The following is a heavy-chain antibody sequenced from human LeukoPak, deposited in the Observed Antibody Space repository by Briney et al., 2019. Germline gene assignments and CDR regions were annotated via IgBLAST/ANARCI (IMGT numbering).Heavy chain of an antibody. CDR1: GFTFDDYA. V-gene: IGHV3-9*01. CDR2: ISWNSGSL. Sequence: GRSLRLSCAASGFTFDDYAMHWVRQAPGKGLEWVSGISWNSGSLGYADSVKGRFTISRDNAKNSLYLQMNSLRAEDTALYYCAKEVVPAAIVNWGQGTLVTVSS. J-gene: IGHJ4*02. CDR3: AKEVVPAAIVN. D-gene: IGHD2-2*01.